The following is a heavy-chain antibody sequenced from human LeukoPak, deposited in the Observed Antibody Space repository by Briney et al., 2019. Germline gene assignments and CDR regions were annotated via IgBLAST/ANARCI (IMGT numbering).Heavy chain of an antibody. CDR3: ARGRMVLPRDSSGGFDY. V-gene: IGHV3-21*01. CDR1: GFTFSSYS. D-gene: IGHD3-22*01. J-gene: IGHJ4*02. Sequence: GGSLRLSCAASGFTFSSYSINWVRQAPGKGLEWVSSISRSSSSMYYADSVRGRFTISRDNAKNSLHLQMNSLRAEDTAAYYCARGRMVLPRDSSGGFDYWGQGTLVTVSS. CDR2: ISRSSSSM.